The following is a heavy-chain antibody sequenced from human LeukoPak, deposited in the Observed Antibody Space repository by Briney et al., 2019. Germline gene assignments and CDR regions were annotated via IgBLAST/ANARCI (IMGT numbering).Heavy chain of an antibody. V-gene: IGHV3-15*01. D-gene: IGHD3-3*01. Sequence: GGSLRLSCAASGFTFSNAWMSWVRQAPGKGLERVGRIKSKTDGGTTDYAAPVKGRFTISRDDSKNTLYLQMNSLKTEDTAVYYCTTSTYYDFWSGYYTGNWFDPWGQGTLVTVSS. CDR1: GFTFSNAW. CDR2: IKSKTDGGTT. CDR3: TTSTYYDFWSGYYTGNWFDP. J-gene: IGHJ5*02.